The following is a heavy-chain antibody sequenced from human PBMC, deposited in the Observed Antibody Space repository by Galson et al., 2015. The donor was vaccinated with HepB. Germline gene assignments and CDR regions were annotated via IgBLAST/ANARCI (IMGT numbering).Heavy chain of an antibody. CDR2: ISHNSKEI. CDR1: GFPFGRHS. D-gene: IGHD2-8*01. CDR3: AKDHFDCSNGVCPHDALDV. J-gene: IGHJ3*01. Sequence: SLRLSCAASGFPFGRHSLNWVRQAPGRGLEWLAYISHNSKEIYYADSVEGRLTVSRDNGKKPLYLQMNSLTSEDTATYYCAKDHFDCSNGVCPHDALDVWGQGTMVTVSS. V-gene: IGHV3-48*01.